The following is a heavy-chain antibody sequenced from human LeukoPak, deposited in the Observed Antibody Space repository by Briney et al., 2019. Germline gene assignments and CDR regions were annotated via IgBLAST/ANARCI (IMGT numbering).Heavy chain of an antibody. J-gene: IGHJ6*02. CDR3: AKSVAIYFYYGLDV. D-gene: IGHD3-3*01. CDR1: GFTLDDYG. Sequence: GGSLRLSCAASGFTLDDYGMSWARQAPGKGLEWVSGISWNGGATSYADSVKGRFTISRDNAKNSLYLQMNSLRAEDTAPYYCAKSVAIYFYYGLDVWGQGTTVAVSS. CDR2: ISWNGGAT. V-gene: IGHV3-20*04.